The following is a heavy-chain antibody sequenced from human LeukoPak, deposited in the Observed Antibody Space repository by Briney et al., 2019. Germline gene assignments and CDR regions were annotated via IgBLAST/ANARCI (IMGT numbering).Heavy chain of an antibody. Sequence: ASVKVSCKASGYTFTGYYMHWVRQAPGQGLEWMGWINPNSGGTNYAQKFQGRVTMTTDTSTSTAYMELRSLRSDDTAVYYCARDRGSSSWYVPAYWGQGTLVTVSS. D-gene: IGHD6-13*01. CDR3: ARDRGSSSWYVPAY. V-gene: IGHV1-2*02. J-gene: IGHJ4*02. CDR1: GYTFTGYY. CDR2: INPNSGGT.